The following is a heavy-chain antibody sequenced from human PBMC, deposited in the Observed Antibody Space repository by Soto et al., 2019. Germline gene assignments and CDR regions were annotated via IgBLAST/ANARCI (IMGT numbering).Heavy chain of an antibody. CDR2: IYYSGTT. V-gene: IGHV4-39*01. D-gene: IGHD2-15*01. Sequence: QLQLQESGPGLVKPSETLSLTCTVSGASIRSSDYYWGWIRQPPGKGLEWIANIYYSGTTYYNPSLNSRVSTSIDTSKNQFSLKLSSVTATDTAVYFCARLMPNYCSGGNCLSPYFDYWGQGTLVTVSS. CDR1: GASIRSSDYY. CDR3: ARLMPNYCSGGNCLSPYFDY. J-gene: IGHJ4*02.